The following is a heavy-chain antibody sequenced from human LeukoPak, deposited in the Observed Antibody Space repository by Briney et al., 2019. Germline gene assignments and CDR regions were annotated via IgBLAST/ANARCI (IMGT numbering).Heavy chain of an antibody. V-gene: IGHV3-23*01. J-gene: IGHJ4*02. D-gene: IGHD4-23*01. CDR2: ISGSGGST. Sequence: GGSLRLSCAASGFTFSSYAMSWVRQAPGKGLDWVSAISGSGGSTYYADSVKGRFTISRDNSKNTLYLQMNSLRAEDTAVYYCAKTTTVVTPLDRSDYWGQGTLVTVSS. CDR3: AKTTTVVTPLDRSDY. CDR1: GFTFSSYA.